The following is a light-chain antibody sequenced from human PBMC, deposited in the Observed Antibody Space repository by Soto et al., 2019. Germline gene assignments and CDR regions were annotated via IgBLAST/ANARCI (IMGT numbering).Light chain of an antibody. J-gene: IGLJ1*01. CDR1: SSDVGSYNY. Sequence: QSALTQPASVSGSPGQSITISCTGTSSDVGSYNYVSWYQQRPGKAPKLVIYEVTKRPSGVPDRFSGSKSGSTASLTVSGLQADDEAEYYCASYAGTKLFVFGSGTKVTVL. CDR2: EVT. V-gene: IGLV2-8*01. CDR3: ASYAGTKLFV.